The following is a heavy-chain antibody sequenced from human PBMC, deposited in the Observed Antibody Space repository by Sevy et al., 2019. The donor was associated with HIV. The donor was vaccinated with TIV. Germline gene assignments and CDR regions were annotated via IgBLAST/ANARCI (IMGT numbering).Heavy chain of an antibody. CDR1: GFTLSEHY. D-gene: IGHD3-10*01. Sequence: GESLKISCAASGFTLSEHYTSWIRQAPGKGLEWVSYFYGCDIFYADSVKGRFAISRDNAKNSLYLQMNSLRVDDTAVYYCARGHYGLDVWGQGTTVTVSS. CDR2: FYGCDI. J-gene: IGHJ6*02. CDR3: ARGHYGLDV. V-gene: IGHV3-11*01.